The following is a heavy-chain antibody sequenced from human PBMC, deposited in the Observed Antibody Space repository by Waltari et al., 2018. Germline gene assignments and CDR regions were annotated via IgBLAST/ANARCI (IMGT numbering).Heavy chain of an antibody. CDR1: GDTFSSFA. D-gene: IGHD6-25*01. CDR3: AQWGSGYSREYFQH. Sequence: QVQLVQSGAEVKKSGSSVKVSCKASGDTFSSFATSWGRQAPGKGLEWMGRIIPMYGLVNYAQDLQGRATISADESTTTAYLELTSLSPEDTAVYYCAQWGSGYSREYFQHWGQGTLITVFS. V-gene: IGHV1-69*15. CDR2: IIPMYGLV. J-gene: IGHJ1*01.